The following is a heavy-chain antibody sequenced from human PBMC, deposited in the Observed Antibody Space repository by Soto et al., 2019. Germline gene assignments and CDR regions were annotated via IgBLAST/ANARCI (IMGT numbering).Heavy chain of an antibody. CDR1: GFTFSSYS. V-gene: IGHV3-21*01. J-gene: IGHJ6*02. D-gene: IGHD3-10*01. CDR2: ISSSSSYI. Sequence: EVQLVESGGGLVKPGGSLRLSCAASGFTFSSYSMNWVRQAPGKGLEWVSSISSSSSYIYYADSVKGRFTISRDNAKNSLYLQMNSLRAEDTAVYYCARGVTMVRGVIPYGMDVWGQGTTVTVSS. CDR3: ARGVTMVRGVIPYGMDV.